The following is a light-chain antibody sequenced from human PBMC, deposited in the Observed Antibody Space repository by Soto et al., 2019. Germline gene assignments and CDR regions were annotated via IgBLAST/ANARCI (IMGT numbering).Light chain of an antibody. J-gene: IGKJ2*01. CDR2: HAS. CDR3: QQGKTFPYT. CDR1: QDIGDW. Sequence: IQMTQSPSTVSASVGDGINIFCRAAQDIGDWLAWYQQRPGEAPKLLIFHASTLHSGVPSRFSGTRSGTIFTLTVSGLQPEDFATYYCQQGKTFPYTFGQGTKVDIK. V-gene: IGKV1-12*01.